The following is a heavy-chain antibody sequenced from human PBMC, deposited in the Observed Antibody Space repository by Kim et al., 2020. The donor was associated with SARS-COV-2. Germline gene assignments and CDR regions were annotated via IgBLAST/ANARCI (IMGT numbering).Heavy chain of an antibody. D-gene: IGHD5-12*01. CDR2: ST. V-gene: IGHV3-23*01. Sequence: STYYADTVKGRLPISRDNSKNTLYLQGNSLRAEDTAVYYCAKRATELAFDFWGQGTMVTVSS. J-gene: IGHJ3*01. CDR3: AKRATELAFDF.